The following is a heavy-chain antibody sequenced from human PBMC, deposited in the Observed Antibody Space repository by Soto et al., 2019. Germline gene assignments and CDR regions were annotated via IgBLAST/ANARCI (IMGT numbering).Heavy chain of an antibody. J-gene: IGHJ6*01. CDR2: INPTSGGR. CDR1: GYTFTGYY. D-gene: IGHD3-10*01. Sequence: ASVKVSCKASGYTFTGYYMHWVRQAPGEGLEWMGWINPTSGGRNYAQKFQGRVTMTRDTSISTAYMELSRLRSDDTAVYYCARDFLPGRQPLTGMDVWGQGTTVTVSS. CDR3: ARDFLPGRQPLTGMDV. V-gene: IGHV1-2*02.